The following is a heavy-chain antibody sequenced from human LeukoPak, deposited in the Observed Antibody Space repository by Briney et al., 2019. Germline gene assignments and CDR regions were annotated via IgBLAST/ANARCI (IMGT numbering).Heavy chain of an antibody. Sequence: ASVKVSCKVSGYTLTELSMHWERQAPGKGLEWMGGFDPEDGETIYAQKFQGRVTMTEDTSTDTAYMELSSLRSEDTAVYYCATLRYCSSTSCYWYFDYWGQGTLVTVSS. CDR1: GYTLTELS. V-gene: IGHV1-24*01. D-gene: IGHD2-2*01. CDR2: FDPEDGET. CDR3: ATLRYCSSTSCYWYFDY. J-gene: IGHJ4*02.